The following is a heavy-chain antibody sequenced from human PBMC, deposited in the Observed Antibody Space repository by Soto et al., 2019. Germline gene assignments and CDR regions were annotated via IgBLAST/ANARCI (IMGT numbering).Heavy chain of an antibody. Sequence: VQLVESGGDLVQPGGSLRLSCAASGFTFSSYEMNWVRQAPGKGLEWVSYISSTGTSMDYADSVKGRFTISRDNAKNSLHLQLNSLRDEDTAVYYCARETHFIDYWGQGTLVRVSA. CDR3: ARETHFIDY. CDR1: GFTFSSYE. V-gene: IGHV3-48*03. J-gene: IGHJ4*02. CDR2: ISSTGTSM.